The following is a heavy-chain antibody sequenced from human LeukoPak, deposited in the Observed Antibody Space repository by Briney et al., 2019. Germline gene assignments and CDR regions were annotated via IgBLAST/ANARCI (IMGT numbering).Heavy chain of an antibody. J-gene: IGHJ4*02. CDR3: ATDLGYYDSSGYYD. V-gene: IGHV1-46*01. CDR1: GYTFTSYY. D-gene: IGHD3-22*01. Sequence: GASVKVSCKASGYTFTSYYMHWVRQAPGQGLEWMGIINPSGGSTSYAQKFQGRVTMTEDTSTDTAYMELSSLRSEDAAVYYCATDLGYYDSSGYYDWGQGTLVTVSS. CDR2: INPSGGST.